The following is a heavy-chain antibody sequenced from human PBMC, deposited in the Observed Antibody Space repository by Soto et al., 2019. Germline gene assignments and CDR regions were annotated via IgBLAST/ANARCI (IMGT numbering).Heavy chain of an antibody. D-gene: IGHD6-19*01. CDR1: GFVSTNHN. J-gene: IGHJ4*02. V-gene: IGHV1-3*01. CDR3: ASDYGSNWRL. CDR2: INAGNGNT. Sequence: QAHLVQSGAEVKMPGDSVQVSCKASGFVSTNHNFHWVRQAPGQSLEWMGRINAGNGNTQYAQNCQGRVTFTSDPSATTAFMELTNLRLEDRAMYYCASDYGSNWRLWGQGTLVSVSS.